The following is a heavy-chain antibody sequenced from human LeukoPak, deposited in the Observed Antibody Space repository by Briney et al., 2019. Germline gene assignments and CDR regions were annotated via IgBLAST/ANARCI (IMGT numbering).Heavy chain of an antibody. J-gene: IGHJ4*02. Sequence: SVKVSCKASGGTFSNYPITWVRQAPGQGLEWMGGIIPIFGTANYAQRFQGRVTITADKSTNTAYMELSSLRSEDTAVYYCARAEYKIGYCSGGSCYSYFDYWGQGTLVTVSS. CDR2: IIPIFGTA. CDR3: ARAEYKIGYCSGGSCYSYFDY. V-gene: IGHV1-69*06. CDR1: GGTFSNYP. D-gene: IGHD2-15*01.